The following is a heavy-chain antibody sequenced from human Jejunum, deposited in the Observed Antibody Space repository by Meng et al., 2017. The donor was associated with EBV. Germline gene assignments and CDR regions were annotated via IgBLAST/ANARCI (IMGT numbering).Heavy chain of an antibody. D-gene: IGHD3-10*01. CDR1: GFTLSTYW. V-gene: IGHV3-74*01. Sequence: EVQRVGSGGSLVQPGESLRLSCAASGFTLSTYWMHWVRQAQGKGLVWVSRISSDGRSITHADSVKGRFTISRDNAKNTLYLQMNSLRVEDTAVYYCATGQGDSRYYFDSWSQGTLVTVSS. CDR2: ISSDGRSI. J-gene: IGHJ4*02. CDR3: ATGQGDSRYYFDS.